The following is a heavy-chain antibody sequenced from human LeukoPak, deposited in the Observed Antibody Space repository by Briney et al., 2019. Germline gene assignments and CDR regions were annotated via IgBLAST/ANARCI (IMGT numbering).Heavy chain of an antibody. CDR3: ANGRGWSYQLLYGYYFDY. CDR1: GFTFSSYA. J-gene: IGHJ4*02. D-gene: IGHD2-2*02. V-gene: IGHV3-30-3*01. CDR2: ISYDGSNK. Sequence: PGGSLRLSCAASGFTFSSYAMHWVRQAPGKGLEWVAVISYDGSNKYYADSVKGRFTISRDNSKNTLYLQMNSLRAEDTAVYYCANGRGWSYQLLYGYYFDYWGQGTLVTVSS.